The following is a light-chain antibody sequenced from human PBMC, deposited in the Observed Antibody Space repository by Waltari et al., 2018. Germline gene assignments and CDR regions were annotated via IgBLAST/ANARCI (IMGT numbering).Light chain of an antibody. V-gene: IGLV1-44*01. Sequence: QSVLTQPPSASGTPGQSIIISCSGSTSTIGANTVTWYQQLPGTAPKLLIYGTRERPSGVPNRLSGSKSGTSASLAISALQSEDEADYYCAAWDDSLNGPVFGTGTKVTVL. CDR1: TSTIGANT. J-gene: IGLJ1*01. CDR3: AAWDDSLNGPV. CDR2: GTR.